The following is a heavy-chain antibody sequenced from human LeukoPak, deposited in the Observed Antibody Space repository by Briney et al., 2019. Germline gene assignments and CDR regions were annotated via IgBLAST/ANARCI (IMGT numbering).Heavy chain of an antibody. Sequence: GGSLRLSCAASGFTFSGFAMSWVRQAPGKGLEWVAGISHDGTNEYQADSVKGRFTISRDNSKNTLYLQMNSLRVDDTAIYYCARDRVGVAGMGAFQLWGQGTLVTVSS. D-gene: IGHD6-19*01. V-gene: IGHV3-30*03. CDR1: GFTFSGFA. CDR2: ISHDGTNE. CDR3: ARDRVGVAGMGAFQL. J-gene: IGHJ1*01.